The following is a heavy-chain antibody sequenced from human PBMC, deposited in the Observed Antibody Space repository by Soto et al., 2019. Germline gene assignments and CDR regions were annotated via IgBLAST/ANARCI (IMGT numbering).Heavy chain of an antibody. CDR3: ARDVDSYYYVMDV. J-gene: IGHJ6*01. CDR2: TYYRSKWYK. CDR1: GDRVSSNSAA. V-gene: IGHV6-1*01. Sequence: SQTLSLTWAISGDRVSSNSAAWNWIRQSPSRGLEWLGRTYYRSKWYKDYAVSVKSRITIDPDTSKNQFSLQLNSVTPDDTAVYSCARDVDSYYYVMDVWAQGTTVTVSS.